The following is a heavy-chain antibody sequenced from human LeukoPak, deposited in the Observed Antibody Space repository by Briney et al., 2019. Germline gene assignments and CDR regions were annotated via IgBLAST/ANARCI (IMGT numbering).Heavy chain of an antibody. CDR2: IRSKGGTT. Sequence: GGSLRLSCTASGFTFGDYAMNWVRQAPGKGLEWVGFIRSKGGTTEYAASVKGRFTISRDDSKSIAYLQMNSQKTEDTAMYYCTRGLAGFWGQGTLVTVSS. D-gene: IGHD3-10*01. CDR1: GFTFGDYA. J-gene: IGHJ4*02. CDR3: TRGLAGF. V-gene: IGHV3-49*04.